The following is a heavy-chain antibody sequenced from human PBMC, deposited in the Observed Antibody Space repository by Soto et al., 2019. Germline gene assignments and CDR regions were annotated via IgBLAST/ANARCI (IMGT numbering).Heavy chain of an antibody. V-gene: IGHV3-23*01. D-gene: IGHD5-12*01. CDR3: AKDGRMATIGYYFDY. CDR1: GFTFSGYA. Sequence: PGGSLRLSCAASGFTFSGYAMTWSPQAPGKGLEWVAAISGSGGSTYYADSVKGRFTIFRDNSKNSLYLQMNSMRAEDTDVYYCAKDGRMATIGYYFDYWGQGTLVTVSS. CDR2: ISGSGGST. J-gene: IGHJ4*02.